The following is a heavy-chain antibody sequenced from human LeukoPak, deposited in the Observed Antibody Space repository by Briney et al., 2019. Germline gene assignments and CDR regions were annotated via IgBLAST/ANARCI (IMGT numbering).Heavy chain of an antibody. V-gene: IGHV3-30*02. Sequence: GGSLRLSCAASGFTFSSYGMHWVRQAPGKGLEWVAFIRYDGSNKYYADSVKGRFTISRDNAKNSLYLQMNSLRAEDTAVYYCARARITMIVVVITGDGYYFDYWGQGTLVTVSS. D-gene: IGHD3-22*01. CDR2: IRYDGSNK. J-gene: IGHJ4*02. CDR3: ARARITMIVVVITGDGYYFDY. CDR1: GFTFSSYG.